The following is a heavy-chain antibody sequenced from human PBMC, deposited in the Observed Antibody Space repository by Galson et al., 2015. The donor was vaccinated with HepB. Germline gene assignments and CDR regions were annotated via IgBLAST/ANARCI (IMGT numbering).Heavy chain of an antibody. D-gene: IGHD2-2*01. CDR2: ISSNGGST. CDR3: VKDFSISPPIVVVPAALYFDY. Sequence: SLRLSCAASGFTFSSYAMHWVRQAPGKGLEYVSAISSNGGSTYYADSVKGRFTISRDNSKNTLYLQVSSPRAEDTAVYYCVKDFSISPPIVVVPAALYFDYWGQGTLVTVSS. J-gene: IGHJ4*02. V-gene: IGHV3-64D*06. CDR1: GFTFSSYA.